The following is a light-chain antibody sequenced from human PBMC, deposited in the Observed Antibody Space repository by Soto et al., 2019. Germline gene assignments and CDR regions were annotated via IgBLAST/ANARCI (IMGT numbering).Light chain of an antibody. CDR1: SSDVGGFNY. CDR2: DVT. Sequence: QSALTQPASVSGSPGQSITISCTGTSSDVGGFNYVSWYQQHPGKAPKLMIYDVTNRPSGVSYRFSGSKSGNTASLTISGLQAEDEAYYYCNSYTSSSTDVFGAGTKVTVL. V-gene: IGLV2-14*03. CDR3: NSYTSSSTDV. J-gene: IGLJ1*01.